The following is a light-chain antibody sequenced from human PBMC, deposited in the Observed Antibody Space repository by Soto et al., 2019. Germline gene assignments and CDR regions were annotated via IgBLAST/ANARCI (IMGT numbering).Light chain of an antibody. CDR1: SSDVGSYNL. Sequence: QSALTQPASVSGSPGQSITISCTGTSSDVGSYNLVSWYQQHPGKAPKLIIYEVSKRPSGVSNRFSGSKSGNTASLTISGLQPEDEADYYCCSYAGSSTLVFGGGTQLTVL. V-gene: IGLV2-23*02. J-gene: IGLJ3*02. CDR2: EVS. CDR3: CSYAGSSTLV.